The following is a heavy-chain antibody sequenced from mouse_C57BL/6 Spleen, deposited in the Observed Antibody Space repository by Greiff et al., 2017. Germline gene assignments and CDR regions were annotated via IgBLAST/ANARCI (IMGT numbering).Heavy chain of an antibody. CDR3: ARDPGNGNYDFDY. V-gene: IGHV5-4*01. CDR2: ISDGGSYT. Sequence: EVQGVESGGGLVKPGGSLKLSCAASGFTFSSYAMSWVRQTPEKRLEWVATISDGGSYTYYPDNVKGRFTISRDNAKNNLYLQMSHLKSEDTAMYYCARDPGNGNYDFDYWGQGTTLTVSS. CDR1: GFTFSSYA. D-gene: IGHD2-1*01. J-gene: IGHJ2*01.